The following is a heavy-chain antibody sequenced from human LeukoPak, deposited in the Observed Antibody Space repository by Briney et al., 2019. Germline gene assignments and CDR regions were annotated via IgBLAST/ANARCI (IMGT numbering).Heavy chain of an antibody. D-gene: IGHD5-12*01. Sequence: SETLSLTCTVSGGSISSYYWNWIRQPPGKGLEWIGNIFYSGTTDYNPSLKSRVTISVDTSKNQFSLKLSSVTAADTAVYYCARGSIVATRFDYWGQGTLVTVSS. J-gene: IGHJ4*02. V-gene: IGHV4-59*01. CDR1: GGSISSYY. CDR2: IFYSGTT. CDR3: ARGSIVATRFDY.